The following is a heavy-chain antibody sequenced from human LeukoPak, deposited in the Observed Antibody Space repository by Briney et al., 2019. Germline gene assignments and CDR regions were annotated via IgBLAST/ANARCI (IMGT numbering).Heavy chain of an antibody. Sequence: SETLSLTCTVSGGSISSSSYYWGWIRQPPGKGLEWIGSIYYSGSTYYNPSLKSRVTISVDTSKNQFSLKLSSVTAAATAVYYCARVVPPTDYGSGSYFWDPYYFDYWGQGTLVTVSS. D-gene: IGHD3-10*01. V-gene: IGHV4-39*07. CDR1: GGSISSSSYY. J-gene: IGHJ4*02. CDR2: IYYSGST. CDR3: ARVVPPTDYGSGSYFWDPYYFDY.